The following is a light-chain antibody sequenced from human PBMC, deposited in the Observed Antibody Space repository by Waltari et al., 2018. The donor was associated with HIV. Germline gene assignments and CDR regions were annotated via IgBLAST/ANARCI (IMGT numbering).Light chain of an antibody. Sequence: QSGLTQPPSASGTPGQRVTISCSGSSSNIGKNFVSWYQQLPGTAPKLLISRNNQRPSGVPDRFSGSKSGTLASLAISGLRSEDEADYYCAAWDDSLSGRVFGGGTKLTVL. CDR3: AAWDDSLSGRV. V-gene: IGLV1-47*01. J-gene: IGLJ3*02. CDR1: SSNIGKNF. CDR2: RNN.